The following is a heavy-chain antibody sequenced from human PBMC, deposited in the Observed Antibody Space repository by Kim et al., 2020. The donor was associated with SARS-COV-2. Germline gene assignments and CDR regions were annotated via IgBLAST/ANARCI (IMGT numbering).Heavy chain of an antibody. CDR1: GGSISSYY. D-gene: IGHD4-17*01. CDR3: ARVERATVLDH. V-gene: IGHV4-59*13. J-gene: IGHJ4*02. CDR2: TYYSGST. Sequence: SETLSLTCTVSGGSISSYYWSWIRQPPGKGLEWIGYTYYSGSTNYNPSLKSRVSMSVDTSRNQFSLKLSSVTAADTAVYYCARVERATVLDHWGQGTLVTVSS.